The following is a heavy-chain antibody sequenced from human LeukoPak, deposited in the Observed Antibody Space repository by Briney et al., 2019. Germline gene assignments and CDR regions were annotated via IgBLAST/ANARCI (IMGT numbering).Heavy chain of an antibody. CDR3: AARRLHYFDY. V-gene: IGHV4-59*03. CDR2: IYYSGST. CDR1: GGSISSYY. J-gene: IGHJ4*02. Sequence: SETLSLTCTVSGGSISSYYWSWIRQPPGKGLEWIGYIYYSGSTNYNPSLKSRVTISVDTSKNQFSLKLSSVTSADTAVYYCAARRLHYFDYWGQGTLVTVSS. D-gene: IGHD6-6*01.